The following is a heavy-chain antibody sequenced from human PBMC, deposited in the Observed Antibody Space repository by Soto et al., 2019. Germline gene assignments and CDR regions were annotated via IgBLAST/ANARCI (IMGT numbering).Heavy chain of an antibody. J-gene: IGHJ6*02. D-gene: IGHD3-22*01. V-gene: IGHV1-69*13. CDR1: GGTFSSYA. CDR2: IIPIFGTA. Sequence: SVKVSFKASGGTFSSYAISWVRQAPGQGLEWMGGIIPIFGTANYAQKFQGRVTITADESTSTAYMELSSLRSEDTAVYYCARDMYYYDSSGYKPTYYYYGMDVWGQGTTVTVSS. CDR3: ARDMYYYDSSGYKPTYYYYGMDV.